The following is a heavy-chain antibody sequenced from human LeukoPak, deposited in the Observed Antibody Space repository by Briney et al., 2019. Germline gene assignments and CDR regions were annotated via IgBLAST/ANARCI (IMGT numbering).Heavy chain of an antibody. Sequence: GGSLRLSCAASGFTFSSYWMSWVRQAPGKGLEWVANIKQDGSEKYYVDSVKGRFTISRDNAKNPLFLQMNNLRAEDTAIYFCASPSSDYWGQGTLVTVSS. J-gene: IGHJ4*02. V-gene: IGHV3-7*02. CDR1: GFTFSSYW. CDR3: ASPSSDY. CDR2: IKQDGSEK.